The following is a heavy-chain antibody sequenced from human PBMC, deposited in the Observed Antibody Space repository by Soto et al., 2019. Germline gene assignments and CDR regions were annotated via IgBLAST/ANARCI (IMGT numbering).Heavy chain of an antibody. CDR1: GFTFRNYA. CDR3: AKDRLPGYYSEWFDP. CDR2: ISGSGDST. V-gene: IGHV3-23*01. Sequence: GGSLRLSCAASGFTFRNYAMSWVRQAPGKGLEWISVISGSGDSTYYVDSVKGRFTVSRDNSKNTVYLQMNYLRVEDTAIYYCAKDRLPGYYSEWFDPWGQGTLVTVSS. D-gene: IGHD3-9*01. J-gene: IGHJ5*02.